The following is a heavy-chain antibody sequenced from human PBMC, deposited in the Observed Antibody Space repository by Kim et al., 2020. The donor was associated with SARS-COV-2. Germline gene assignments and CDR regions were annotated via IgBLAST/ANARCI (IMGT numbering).Heavy chain of an antibody. Sequence: GGSLRLSCAASGFTFSSYGMNWVRQAPGKGLEWVAVIWYDGSNKYYADSVKGRFTISKDNSKNTLYLQMNSLRAEDTAVYYCARIQHDNGDDYWGQGTLVTVSS. CDR1: GFTFSSYG. CDR3: ARIQHDNGDDY. CDR2: IWYDGSNK. D-gene: IGHD4-17*01. V-gene: IGHV3-33*01. J-gene: IGHJ4*02.